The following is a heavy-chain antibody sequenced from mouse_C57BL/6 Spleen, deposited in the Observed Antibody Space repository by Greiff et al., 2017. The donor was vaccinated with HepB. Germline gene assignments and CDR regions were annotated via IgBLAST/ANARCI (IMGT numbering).Heavy chain of an antibody. D-gene: IGHD2-10*02. CDR3: ARRGYGHYAMDY. Sequence: QVQLKQPGAELVKPGASVKMSCKASGYTFTSYWITWVKQRPGQGLEWIGDIYPGSGSTNYNEKFKSKATLTVDTSSSTAYMQLSSLTSEDSAVYYCARRGYGHYAMDYWGQGTSVTVSS. CDR2: IYPGSGST. J-gene: IGHJ4*01. CDR1: GYTFTSYW. V-gene: IGHV1-55*01.